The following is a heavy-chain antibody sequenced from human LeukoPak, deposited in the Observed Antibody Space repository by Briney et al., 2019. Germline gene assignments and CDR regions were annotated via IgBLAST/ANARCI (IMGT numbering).Heavy chain of an antibody. J-gene: IGHJ3*02. CDR3: ATTATYYYDSSGSPEAFDI. V-gene: IGHV3-33*01. Sequence: GGSLRLSCAASGFTFSSYGMHWVRQAPGKGLEWVAVIWYDGNNKYYADSVKGRFTISRDNSKNTLYLQMNSLRAEDTAVYYCATTATYYYDSSGSPEAFDIWGRGTMVTVSS. D-gene: IGHD3-22*01. CDR1: GFTFSSYG. CDR2: IWYDGNNK.